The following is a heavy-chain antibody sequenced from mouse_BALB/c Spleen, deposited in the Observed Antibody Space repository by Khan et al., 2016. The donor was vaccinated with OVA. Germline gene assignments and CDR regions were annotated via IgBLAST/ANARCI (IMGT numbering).Heavy chain of an antibody. J-gene: IGHJ2*01. CDR1: GFTFSRYS. CDR2: ISSGGSYT. Sequence: EVELVASGGGLMKPGGSLKLSCVASGFTFSRYSMSWVRQSPEKRLEWVASISSGGSYTYYQDSVKGRFTLSRDNAENTLYLQMSSLRSEDTAIYYCARHENYYGSRADVDYWGQGTTLTVSS. D-gene: IGHD1-1*01. V-gene: IGHV5-9-3*01. CDR3: ARHENYYGSRADVDY.